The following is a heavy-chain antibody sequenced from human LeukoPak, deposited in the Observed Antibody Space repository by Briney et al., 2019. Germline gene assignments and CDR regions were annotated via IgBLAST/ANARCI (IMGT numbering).Heavy chain of an antibody. D-gene: IGHD3-10*01. CDR3: ARDLGGNYYGWFDP. J-gene: IGHJ5*02. CDR1: GGSISSGSYY. CDR2: INTSGNS. V-gene: IGHV4-61*02. Sequence: PSQTLSLTCTVSGGSISSGSYYWSWIRQPAGKGLEWIGRINTSGNSNYNPSLRSRVTISVDTSKNQFSLKLNSVTAADTAVYYCARDLGGNYYGWFDPWGQGILVTVSS.